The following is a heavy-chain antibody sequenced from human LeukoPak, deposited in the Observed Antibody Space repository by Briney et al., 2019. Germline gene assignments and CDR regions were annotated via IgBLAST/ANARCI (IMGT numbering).Heavy chain of an antibody. CDR2: INHSGDT. CDR1: GGSFSGYY. J-gene: IGHJ6*04. D-gene: IGHD5-24*01. V-gene: IGHV4-34*01. Sequence: PSETLSLTCTVYGGSFSGYYWSWIRQPPGKGLEWIGEINHSGDTSYNPSLKSRVTISLDTSKNQFSLHLNSVTAADTAVYYCARGPLSIAGYTPPFEPDPDVWGKGTTVTVSS. CDR3: ARGPLSIAGYTPPFEPDPDV.